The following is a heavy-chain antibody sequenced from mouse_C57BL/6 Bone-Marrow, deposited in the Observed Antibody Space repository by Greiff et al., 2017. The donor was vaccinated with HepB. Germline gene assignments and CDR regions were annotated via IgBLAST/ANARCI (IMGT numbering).Heavy chain of an antibody. Sequence: EVKVIESGGDLVKPGGSLKLSCAASGFTFSSYGMSWVRQTPDKRLEWVATISSGGSYTYYPDSVKGRFTISRDNAKNTLYLQMSSLKSEDTAMYYCARHVGFAYWGQGTLVTVSA. CDR1: GFTFSSYG. CDR3: ARHVGFAY. V-gene: IGHV5-6*01. J-gene: IGHJ3*01. CDR2: ISSGGSYT.